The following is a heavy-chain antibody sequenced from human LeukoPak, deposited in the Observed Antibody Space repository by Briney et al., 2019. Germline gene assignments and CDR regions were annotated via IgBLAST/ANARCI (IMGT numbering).Heavy chain of an antibody. Sequence: XSGXXGSTYYADSVKGRFTISRDDSKNTLYLQMNSLRAEDTAVYYCAKSEDNYYGSGSYFHYYYMDVWGKGTTVTVSS. CDR3: AKSEDNYYGSGSYFHYYYMDV. CDR2: XSGXXGST. V-gene: IGHV3-23*01. J-gene: IGHJ6*03. D-gene: IGHD3-10*01.